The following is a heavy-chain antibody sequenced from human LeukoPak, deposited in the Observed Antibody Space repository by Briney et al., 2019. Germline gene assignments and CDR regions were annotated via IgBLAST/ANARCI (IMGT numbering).Heavy chain of an antibody. CDR3: ARALYDSSGYAFLWFDP. D-gene: IGHD3-22*01. Sequence: PGGSLRLSCAASGFTFSSYAMHWVRQAPGKGLEWVAVISYDGSNKYYADSVKGRFTISRDNSKNTLYLQMNSLRAEDTAVYYCARALYDSSGYAFLWFDPWGQGTLVTVSS. CDR2: ISYDGSNK. V-gene: IGHV3-30*04. J-gene: IGHJ5*02. CDR1: GFTFSSYA.